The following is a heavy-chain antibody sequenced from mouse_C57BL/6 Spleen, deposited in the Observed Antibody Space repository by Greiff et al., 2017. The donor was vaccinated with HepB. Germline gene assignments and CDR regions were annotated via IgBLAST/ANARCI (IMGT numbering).Heavy chain of an antibody. CDR1: GYAFSSSW. Sequence: QVQLQQSGPELVKPGASVKISCKASGYAFSSSWMNWVKQRPGKGLEWIGRIYPGDGDTNYNGKFKGKATLTADKSSSTAYMQLSSLTSEDSAVYFCARGYDYDGGPFDVWGTGTTVTVSS. CDR2: IYPGDGDT. J-gene: IGHJ1*03. V-gene: IGHV1-82*01. CDR3: ARGYDYDGGPFDV. D-gene: IGHD2-4*01.